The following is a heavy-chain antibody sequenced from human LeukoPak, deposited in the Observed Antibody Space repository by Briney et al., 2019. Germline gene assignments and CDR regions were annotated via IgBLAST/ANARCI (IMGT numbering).Heavy chain of an antibody. CDR1: GFIFSNYA. V-gene: IGHV3-23*01. Sequence: GGSLRLSCAASGFIFSNYAMSWVRQAPGRSLEWVSSFGGRGGTTYYADSVEGRFTISRDNSKNTLYLQMNNLRTKESAINYCATVPSYSYYYAVDFWGQGTTVTVSS. CDR2: FGGRGGTT. J-gene: IGHJ6*02. CDR3: ATVPSYSYYYAVDF.